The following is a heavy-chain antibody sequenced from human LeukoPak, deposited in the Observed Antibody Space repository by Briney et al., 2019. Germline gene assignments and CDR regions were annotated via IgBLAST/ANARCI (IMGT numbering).Heavy chain of an antibody. Sequence: PSETLSLTCAVYGESFSGYYWSWIRQPPGKGLEWIGEINHSGSTNYNPSLKSRVTISVDTSKNQSSLKLSSVTAADTAVYYCARKKYYDILTGLYNWFDPWGQGTLVTVSS. CDR1: GESFSGYY. J-gene: IGHJ5*02. CDR3: ARKKYYDILTGLYNWFDP. D-gene: IGHD3-9*01. V-gene: IGHV4-34*01. CDR2: INHSGST.